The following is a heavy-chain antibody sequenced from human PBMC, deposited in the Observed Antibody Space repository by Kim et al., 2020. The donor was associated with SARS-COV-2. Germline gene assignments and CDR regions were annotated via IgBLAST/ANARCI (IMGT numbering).Heavy chain of an antibody. CDR1: GFTFSNYD. CDR2: ISGSAGST. Sequence: GGSLRLSCAASGFTFSNYDMSWVRQAPGKGLEWVASISGSAGSTYYADFVKGRFTISRDNSKNTLYVQMNTLRAEDTAMYYCAKDMMYSSGWFDSCVQGT. V-gene: IGHV3-23*01. J-gene: IGHJ5*02. D-gene: IGHD6-19*01. CDR3: AKDMMYSSGWFDS.